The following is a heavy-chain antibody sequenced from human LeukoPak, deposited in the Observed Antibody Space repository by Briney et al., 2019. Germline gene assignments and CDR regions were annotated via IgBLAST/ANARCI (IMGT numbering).Heavy chain of an antibody. D-gene: IGHD3-22*01. V-gene: IGHV1-46*01. CDR3: ARAHYDSSGFMRYYVDY. CDR2: INPSGGST. CDR1: GYTFTSYY. Sequence: ASVKVSCKASGYTFTSYYMHWVRQAPGQGLEWMGIINPSGGSTSYAQKFQGRVTMTRDMSTSTVYMELSSLRSEDTAVYYCARAHYDSSGFMRYYVDYWGQGTLVTVSS. J-gene: IGHJ4*02.